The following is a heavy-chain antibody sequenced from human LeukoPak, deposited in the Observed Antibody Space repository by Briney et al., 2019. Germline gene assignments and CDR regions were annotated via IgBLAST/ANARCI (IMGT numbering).Heavy chain of an antibody. J-gene: IGHJ4*02. CDR2: ISYDGSNK. CDR1: GFTFSSYA. V-gene: IGHV3-30-3*01. D-gene: IGHD3-22*01. Sequence: GGSLRLSCAASGFTFSSYAMHWVRQAPGKGLEWVAVISYDGSNKYYADSVKGRFTISRDNSKNTLYLQMNSLRAEDTAVYYCARDVLSDYDSSGYLEYYFDYWGQGTLVTVSS. CDR3: ARDVLSDYDSSGYLEYYFDY.